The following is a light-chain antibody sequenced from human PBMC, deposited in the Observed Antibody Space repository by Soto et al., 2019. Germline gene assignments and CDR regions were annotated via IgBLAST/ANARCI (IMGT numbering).Light chain of an antibody. CDR2: KAS. CDR1: QSISTW. Sequence: DIQMTQSPSTLSASVGDRVTITCRASQSISTWLAWYQQEPGKAPKLLIHKASSLQSGVPSRFSGSGSGTEFTLTISSLQPDDFATYYCQQYNSYLGTFGQGTKVEIK. CDR3: QQYNSYLGT. J-gene: IGKJ1*01. V-gene: IGKV1-5*03.